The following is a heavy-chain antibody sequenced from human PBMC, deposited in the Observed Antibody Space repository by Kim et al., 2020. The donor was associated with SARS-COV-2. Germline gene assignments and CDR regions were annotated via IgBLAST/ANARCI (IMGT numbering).Heavy chain of an antibody. CDR3: ARTYYDILTGYYTFDY. Sequence: SETLSLTCTVSGGSISSSSYYWGWIRQPPGKGLEWIGSIYYSGSTYYNPSLKSRVTISVDTSKNQFSLKLSSVTAADTAVYYCARTYYDILTGYYTFDYWGHGTLVAVSS. J-gene: IGHJ4*03. CDR1: GGSISSSSYY. V-gene: IGHV4-39*01. CDR2: IYYSGST. D-gene: IGHD3-9*01.